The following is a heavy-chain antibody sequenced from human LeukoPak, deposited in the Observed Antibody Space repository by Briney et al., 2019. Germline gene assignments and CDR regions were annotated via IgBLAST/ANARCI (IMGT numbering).Heavy chain of an antibody. CDR3: ARAVVVVAATPGYYFDY. D-gene: IGHD2-15*01. Sequence: PGGSLRLSCAASGFTVSSNYMSWVRQAPGKGLEWVSDIYSGGSTYYADSVKGRFTISRDNSKNTLYLQMNSLRAEDTAVYYCARAVVVVAATPGYYFDYWGQGTLVTVSS. J-gene: IGHJ4*02. CDR2: IYSGGST. CDR1: GFTVSSNY. V-gene: IGHV3-53*01.